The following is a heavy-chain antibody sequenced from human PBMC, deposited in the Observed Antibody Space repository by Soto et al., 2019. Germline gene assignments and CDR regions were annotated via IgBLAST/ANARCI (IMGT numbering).Heavy chain of an antibody. CDR2: ISGSGGST. D-gene: IGHD5-18*01. V-gene: IGHV3-23*01. CDR1: GFTFSSYA. CDR3: AKGTPRPGYSYGEGPFDY. Sequence: GGSLRLSCAASGFTFSSYAMSWVRQAPGRGLEWVSAISGSGGSTYYADSVKGRFTISRDNSKNTLYLQMNSLRAEDTAVYYCAKGTPRPGYSYGEGPFDYGGQGTLVTVSS. J-gene: IGHJ4*02.